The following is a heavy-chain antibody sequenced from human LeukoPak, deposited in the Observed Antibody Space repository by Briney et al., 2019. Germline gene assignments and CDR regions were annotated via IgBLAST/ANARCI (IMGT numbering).Heavy chain of an antibody. V-gene: IGHV3-53*05. J-gene: IGHJ1*01. D-gene: IGHD1-26*01. CDR1: GFTFSSNY. CDR2: IYSCGST. Sequence: PGGSLRLSCAASGFTFSSNYMSWVRQAPGKGLEWVSVIYSCGSTYYSDSVKGGCTISRDNSQKPLYLHMNTLRADDTDVSYRAKVAAVLVGATLLYFQHWGQGTLVTVSS. CDR3: AKVAAVLVGATLLYFQH.